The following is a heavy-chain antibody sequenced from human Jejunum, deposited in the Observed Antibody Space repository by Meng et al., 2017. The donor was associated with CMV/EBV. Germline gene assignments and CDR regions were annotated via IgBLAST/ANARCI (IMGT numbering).Heavy chain of an antibody. D-gene: IGHD2-2*01. CDR2: IYTSGST. CDR3: AREKADCSSFGCSGGYYLDY. CDR1: SGSISSYY. Sequence: QVPLQGSGPGLVKPSETLSLTCTVSSGSISSYYWSWIRQPAGKGLEWIGRIYTSGSTDFNPSLKSRVTMSLDTSKNQFSLKVTSVTAADAAVYYCAREKADCSSFGCSGGYYLDYWGQGTLVTVSS. J-gene: IGHJ4*02. V-gene: IGHV4-4*07.